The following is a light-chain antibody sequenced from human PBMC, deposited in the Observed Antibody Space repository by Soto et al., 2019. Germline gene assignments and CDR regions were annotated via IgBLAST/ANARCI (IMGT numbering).Light chain of an antibody. V-gene: IGKV3-15*01. Sequence: EIVMTQSPATLSVSPWERATLSCRASQNVSSNLAWYQQKPGQAPRLLIYGASTRATGIPARFSGSGSGTEFTLTISSLQSEDFAVYYCQQYNNWPRTFGQGTKV. CDR3: QQYNNWPRT. CDR1: QNVSSN. J-gene: IGKJ1*01. CDR2: GAS.